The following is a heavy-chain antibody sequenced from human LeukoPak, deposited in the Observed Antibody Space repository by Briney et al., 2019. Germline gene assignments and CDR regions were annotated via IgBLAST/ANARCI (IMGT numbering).Heavy chain of an antibody. J-gene: IGHJ6*02. D-gene: IGHD6-25*01. CDR2: INHSGST. V-gene: IGHV4-34*01. Sequence: PSETLSLTCAVYGGSFSDYYWSWIRQPPGKGLEWIGEINHSGSTNYNPSLKSRVTISVDTSKNQFSLKLSSVTAADTAVYYCARGRQRLYTPYYYYYGMDVWGQGTTVTVSS. CDR3: ARGRQRLYTPYYYYYGMDV. CDR1: GGSFSDYY.